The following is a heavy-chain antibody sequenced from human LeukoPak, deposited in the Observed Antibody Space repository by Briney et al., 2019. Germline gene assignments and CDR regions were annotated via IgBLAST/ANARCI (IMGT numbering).Heavy chain of an antibody. J-gene: IGHJ6*03. D-gene: IGHD3-22*01. Sequence: ASVKVSCKASGYTFTSYDINWVRQATGQGLEWMGWMNPNSGNTGYAQKLQGRVTMTTDTSTSTAYMELRSLRSDDTAVYYCARVGYYDSSGYYSDYYYYYYMDVWGKGTTVTVSS. CDR3: ARVGYYDSSGYYSDYYYYYYMDV. CDR2: MNPNSGNT. V-gene: IGHV1-8*02. CDR1: GYTFTSYD.